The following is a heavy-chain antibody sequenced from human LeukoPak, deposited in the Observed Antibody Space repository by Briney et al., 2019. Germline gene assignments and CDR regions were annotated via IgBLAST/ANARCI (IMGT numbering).Heavy chain of an antibody. J-gene: IGHJ4*02. Sequence: PGRSLRLTCAASGFTFSSDGMRWGRQAPAGGLEWLEVIWFDEGNKYYAPSLKSRFIITRDKSKNKLYLQLNSLRAADTAVYYCAKDDSYGNYHAPFDYWGQGTLVTVSS. CDR3: AKDDSYGNYHAPFDY. CDR2: IWFDEGNK. V-gene: IGHV3-33*03. CDR1: GFTFSSDG. D-gene: IGHD3-22*01.